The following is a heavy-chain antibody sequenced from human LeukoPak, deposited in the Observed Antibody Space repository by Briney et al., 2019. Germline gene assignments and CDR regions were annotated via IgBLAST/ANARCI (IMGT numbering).Heavy chain of an antibody. CDR1: GYSISRGYY. D-gene: IGHD3-10*01. CDR2: IYHTGST. V-gene: IGHV4-38-2*01. Sequence: SETLSLTCGVSGYSISRGYYWAWIRQPPGKGLEWIGTIYHTGSTYYTPSLGSRVTISVDTSKNEFSLNLNSVTAADTAVYYCARAGWIITSGIDYWGQGALVTVPS. CDR3: ARAGWIITSGIDY. J-gene: IGHJ4*02.